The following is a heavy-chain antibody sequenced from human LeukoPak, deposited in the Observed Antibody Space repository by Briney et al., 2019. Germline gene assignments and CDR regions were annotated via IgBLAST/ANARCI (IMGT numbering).Heavy chain of an antibody. CDR1: GYTFSSYH. CDR3: ARSMGRGYYGMDV. J-gene: IGHJ6*02. D-gene: IGHD5-24*01. CDR2: INSNSGDA. V-gene: IGHV1-46*01. Sequence: ASVKVSCKSSGYTFSSYHMHWVRQAPGQGLEWMGIINSNSGDADYAQRAQGRVTMTRDTSTSTVYMEVRSLTFEDTAVYYCARSMGRGYYGMDVWGQGTTVTVSS.